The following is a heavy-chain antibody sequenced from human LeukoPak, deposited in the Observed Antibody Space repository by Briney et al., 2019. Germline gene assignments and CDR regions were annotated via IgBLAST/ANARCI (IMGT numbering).Heavy chain of an antibody. V-gene: IGHV4-59*01. J-gene: IGHJ4*02. D-gene: IGHD3-16*01. CDR3: ARGDWGTDY. CDR2: IYYSGST. Sequence: SETLSLTCTVSGGSISSYYWSWIRQPPGKGLEWIGYIYYSGSTNYNPSLKSRATISVDTSKNQFSLKLSSVTAADTAVYYCARGDWGTDYWGQGTLVTVSS. CDR1: GGSISSYY.